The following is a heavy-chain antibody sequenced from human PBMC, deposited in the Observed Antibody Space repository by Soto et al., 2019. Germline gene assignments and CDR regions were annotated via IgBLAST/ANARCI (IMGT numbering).Heavy chain of an antibody. CDR3: TIENIENGDGLYDAFDI. Sequence: ASVKVSCKTSGYTFTDYYTHWVQQAPGQGLEWVGWMNPKSGGAYFAQKFQGSVTLTRDTSIVTVYSEVNSWTSDDTAVYLCTIENIENGDGLYDAFDIWGEGATVTV. J-gene: IGHJ3*02. V-gene: IGHV1-2*02. CDR1: GYTFTDYY. D-gene: IGHD2-15*01. CDR2: MNPKSGGA.